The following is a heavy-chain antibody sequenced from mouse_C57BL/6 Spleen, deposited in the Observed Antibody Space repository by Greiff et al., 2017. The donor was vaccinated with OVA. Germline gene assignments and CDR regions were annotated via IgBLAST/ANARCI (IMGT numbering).Heavy chain of an antibody. D-gene: IGHD2-2*01. CDR3: ARLGVRGYFDY. J-gene: IGHJ2*01. CDR1: GYTFTSYW. V-gene: IGHV1-53*01. Sequence: QVHVKQSGTELVKPGASVKLSCKASGYTFTSYWMHWVKQRPGQGLEWIGNINPSNGGTNYNEKFKSKATLTVDKSSSTAYMQLSSLTSEDSAVYYCARLGVRGYFDYWGQGTTLTVSS. CDR2: INPSNGGT.